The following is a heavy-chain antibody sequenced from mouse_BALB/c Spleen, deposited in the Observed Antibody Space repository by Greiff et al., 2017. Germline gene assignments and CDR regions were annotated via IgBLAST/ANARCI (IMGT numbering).Heavy chain of an antibody. CDR3: AIYYGSSAVGFLDV. CDR1: GYAFTNYL. Sequence: QVQLQQSGAELVRPGTSVKVSCKASGYAFTNYLIEWVKQRPGQGLEWIGVINPGSGGTNYNEKFKGKATLTADKSSSTAYMQLSSLTSDDSAVYFCAIYYGSSAVGFLDVWGAGTTVTVSS. V-gene: IGHV1-54*01. J-gene: IGHJ1*01. D-gene: IGHD1-1*01. CDR2: INPGSGGT.